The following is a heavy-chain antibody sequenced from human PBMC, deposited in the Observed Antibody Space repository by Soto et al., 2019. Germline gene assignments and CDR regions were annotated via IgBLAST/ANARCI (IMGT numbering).Heavy chain of an antibody. CDR2: VSHDGRNT. D-gene: IGHD6-19*01. CDR1: GFTFSDYA. V-gene: IGHV3-30*18. Sequence: VQLVESAGGVVQPGRSLRLSCAPSGFTFSDYAMHWVRHAPGNGLEWVAVVSHDGRNTHYADSVKGRFTISRDSSKNTGALEMTSLRAEDTAGYYCAKGGRQWLVTSDFNYWGQGALVTVSS. CDR3: AKGGRQWLVTSDFNY. J-gene: IGHJ4*02.